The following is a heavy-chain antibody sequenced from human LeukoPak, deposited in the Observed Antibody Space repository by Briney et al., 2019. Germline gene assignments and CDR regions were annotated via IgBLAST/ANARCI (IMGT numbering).Heavy chain of an antibody. CDR3: ARWPGSGFDI. J-gene: IGHJ3*02. V-gene: IGHV4-38-2*01. CDR2: IHHGGNT. Sequence: SETLSLTCVVSGYPVSSNSYWAWIRQSPGKGLEWIGSIHHGGNTYYNPSLMSRVSMSLDTSKNQCSLNLNSVTAADTAVFYCARWPGSGFDIWGQGTMVTVSS. CDR1: GYPVSSNSY. D-gene: IGHD5-12*01.